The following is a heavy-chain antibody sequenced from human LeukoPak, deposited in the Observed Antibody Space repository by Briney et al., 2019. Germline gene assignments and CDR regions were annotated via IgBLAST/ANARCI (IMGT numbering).Heavy chain of an antibody. CDR1: GFTVSSNY. CDR2: VYRGGET. J-gene: IGHJ4*02. CDR3: ARAQYCSGGSCYGDY. V-gene: IGHV3-53*01. D-gene: IGHD2-15*01. Sequence: QPGGSLRLSCAASGFTVSSNYLSWVRQAPGKGLEWVSVVYRGGETYYADSVKGRFTISRDNSKNTLYLQMNSLRAEDTAVYYCARAQYCSGGSCYGDYWGQGTLVTVSS.